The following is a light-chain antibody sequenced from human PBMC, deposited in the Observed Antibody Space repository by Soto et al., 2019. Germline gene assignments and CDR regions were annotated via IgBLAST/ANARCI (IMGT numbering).Light chain of an antibody. CDR2: GAS. CDR3: QQSHNWPRT. Sequence: EIVMTHSPATLSVSPGERATLSCRASQSVSSNLAWYQQKPGQAPRLLIYGASSRATGIPDRFSGSGSGTDFTLTISRLEPEDFAVYYCQQSHNWPRTFGQGTKVDIK. V-gene: IGKV3D-15*01. CDR1: QSVSSN. J-gene: IGKJ1*01.